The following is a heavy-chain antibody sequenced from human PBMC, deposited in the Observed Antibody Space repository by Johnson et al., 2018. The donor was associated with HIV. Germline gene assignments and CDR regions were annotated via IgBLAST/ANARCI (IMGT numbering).Heavy chain of an antibody. Sequence: EQLVESGGGLVQPGGSLRLSCAASGFTFSSYAMSWVRQAPGKGLEWVSAISGSGGSTYYADSVKGRFTISRDNSKNTLSLQMNSLRAEDPAVYYCAKDRVGATDANAFDIWGQGTMVTVSS. J-gene: IGHJ3*02. CDR1: GFTFSSYA. V-gene: IGHV3-23*04. CDR3: AKDRVGATDANAFDI. CDR2: ISGSGGST. D-gene: IGHD1-26*01.